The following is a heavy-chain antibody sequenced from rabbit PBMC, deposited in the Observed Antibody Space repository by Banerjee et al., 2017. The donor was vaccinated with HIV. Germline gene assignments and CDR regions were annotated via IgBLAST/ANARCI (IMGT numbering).Heavy chain of an antibody. V-gene: IGHV1S40*01. CDR2: IYTGDGST. D-gene: IGHD4-1*01. CDR3: AREYSGDWDTYFNL. Sequence: QSLEESGGDLVKPGASPTLTCTASGFSFSSGYYTCWVRQAPGKGLEWIACIYTGDGSTYYASWAKGRFTISKTSSTTVTLQMTSLTAADTATYFCAREYSGDWDTYFNLWGPGTLVTVS. CDR1: GFSFSSGYY. J-gene: IGHJ4*01.